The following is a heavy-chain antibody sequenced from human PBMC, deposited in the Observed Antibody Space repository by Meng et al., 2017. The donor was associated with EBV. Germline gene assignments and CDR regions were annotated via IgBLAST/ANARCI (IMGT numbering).Heavy chain of an antibody. CDR3: ARGDYTNYPRWFDP. CDR1: GGSVNNESYY. V-gene: IGHV4-61*01. J-gene: IGHJ5*02. Sequence: QVQLQESGPGLVMPSEXLSLTCTVSGGSVNNESYYWGWIRQPPGKGLEYIGYIYYTGSTNYNSSLKSRVTISLDKSKNQFSLKLTSLTAADTAIYYCARGDYTNYPRWFDPWGQGTLVTVSS. D-gene: IGHD4-11*01. CDR2: IYYTGST.